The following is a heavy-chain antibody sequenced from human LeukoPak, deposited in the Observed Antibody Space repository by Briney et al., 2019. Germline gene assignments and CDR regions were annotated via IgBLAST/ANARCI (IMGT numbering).Heavy chain of an antibody. Sequence: GRSLRLSCAASGFTFSSYTMHWIRQAPGKGLEWVSSISGSNSYIFYADSVKGRFTVSRDNAKDSLYLQMNSLRAEDTAVYYCARALTTLTYEGYWGQGTLVTVSS. CDR2: ISGSNSYI. V-gene: IGHV3-21*01. CDR1: GFTFSSYT. J-gene: IGHJ4*02. CDR3: ARALTTLTYEGY. D-gene: IGHD1-1*01.